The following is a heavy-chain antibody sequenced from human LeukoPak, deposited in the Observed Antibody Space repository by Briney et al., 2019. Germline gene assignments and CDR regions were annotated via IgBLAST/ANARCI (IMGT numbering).Heavy chain of an antibody. CDR1: GGSFSGYY. CDR3: ARLLLGYCDSSGYYRKNYYGMDV. J-gene: IGHJ6*02. CDR2: INHSGST. D-gene: IGHD3-22*01. Sequence: PSETLSLTCAVYGGSFSGYYWSWIRQPPGKGLEWIGEINHSGSTNYNPSLKNRVTISVDTSKNQFSLKLSSVTAADTAVYYCARLLLGYCDSSGYYRKNYYGMDVWGQGTTVTVSS. V-gene: IGHV4-34*01.